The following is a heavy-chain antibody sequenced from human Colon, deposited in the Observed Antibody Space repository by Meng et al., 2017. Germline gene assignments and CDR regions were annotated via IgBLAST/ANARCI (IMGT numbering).Heavy chain of an antibody. J-gene: IGHJ4*02. Sequence: QVQLQQWGAGLLKPSETLSLTCAVNGGSLSGAYWNWIRQPPGKGLEWMGEISHGGSPSYNPSLKSRVTISIDTSKNQLSLMLSSVTAADTAVYYCGRRPTGIDSWGQGTLVTVSS. CDR1: GGSLSGAY. CDR2: ISHGGSP. V-gene: IGHV4-34*01. CDR3: GRRPTGIDS. D-gene: IGHD2-8*02.